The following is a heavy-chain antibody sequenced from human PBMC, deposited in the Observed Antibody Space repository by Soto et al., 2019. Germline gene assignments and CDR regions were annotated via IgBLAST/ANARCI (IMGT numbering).Heavy chain of an antibody. Sequence: SETLSLTCTVSGASVSSVTYYWSWIRQTPGKGLEWIGFVDYSGSARYSPSLKSRATISVDSSMNQFSLKLRFVTAADTAGYYCARESSFVARPAWGPGILVTVSS. J-gene: IGHJ4*02. CDR3: ARESSFVARPA. CDR1: GASVSSVTYY. V-gene: IGHV4-61*01. CDR2: VDYSGSA. D-gene: IGHD6-6*01.